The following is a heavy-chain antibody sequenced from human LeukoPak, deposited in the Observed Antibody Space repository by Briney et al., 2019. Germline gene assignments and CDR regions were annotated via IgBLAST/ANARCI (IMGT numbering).Heavy chain of an antibody. D-gene: IGHD4-17*01. CDR1: GYTFTSYA. J-gene: IGHJ3*02. V-gene: IGHV1-18*01. Sequence: ASVKVSCKASGYTFTSYAMHWVRQAPGQGLEWMGWISAYNGNTNYAQKLQGRVTMTTDTSTSTAYMELRSLRSDDTAVYYCARTVTYDAFDIWGQGTMVTVSS. CDR2: ISAYNGNT. CDR3: ARTVTYDAFDI.